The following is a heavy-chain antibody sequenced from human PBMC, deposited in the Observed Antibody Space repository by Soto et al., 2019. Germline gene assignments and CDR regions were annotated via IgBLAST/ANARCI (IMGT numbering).Heavy chain of an antibody. CDR2: IYKSATT. J-gene: IGHJ5*01. CDR1: GDSISNLDYF. V-gene: IGHV4-30-4*01. Sequence: QVQLLESGPGLVKPSQTLSLPCSVSGDSISNLDYFWAWIRQPPGQALEYIGYIYKSATTYYNPSCESRVAISADTSKSQFSLNVTSVTAADSAVYFCARGRYCLTGRCFPNWFDSWGQGALVTVSS. D-gene: IGHD7-27*01. CDR3: ARGRYCLTGRCFPNWFDS.